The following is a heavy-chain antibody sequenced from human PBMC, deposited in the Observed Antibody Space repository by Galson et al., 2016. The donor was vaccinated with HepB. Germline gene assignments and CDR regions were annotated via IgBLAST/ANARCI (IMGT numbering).Heavy chain of an antibody. CDR3: ARDAWSGSHSGIDY. CDR1: GYTFTGYY. D-gene: IGHD1-26*01. J-gene: IGHJ4*02. Sequence: SVKVSCKASGYTFTGYYMHWVRQTPGQGLEWMGWINPNSGGTNYAQKFQGWVTMTRDTSISTAYMELSRLKSDDTAVYYCARDAWSGSHSGIDYWGQGTLVTVSS. CDR2: INPNSGGT. V-gene: IGHV1-2*04.